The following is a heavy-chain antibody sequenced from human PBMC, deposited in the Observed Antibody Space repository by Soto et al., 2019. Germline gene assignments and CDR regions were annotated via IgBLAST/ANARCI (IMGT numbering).Heavy chain of an antibody. Sequence: EVQLLESGGGLVQPGGSLRLSCAVSGFTFNSHAMSWVRQAPGKGLECVSTISGSDGSTNYADSVKGRFTISRDKSKSTLYLQMTSLRAEDTAVYYCAKDLQFSGWLSAQTFDYWGQGTRVTVSS. CDR3: AKDLQFSGWLSAQTFDY. CDR1: GFTFNSHA. D-gene: IGHD6-19*01. CDR2: ISGSDGST. V-gene: IGHV3-23*01. J-gene: IGHJ4*02.